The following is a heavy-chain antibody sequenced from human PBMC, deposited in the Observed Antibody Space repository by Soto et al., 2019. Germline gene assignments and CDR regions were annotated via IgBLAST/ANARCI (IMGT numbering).Heavy chain of an antibody. Sequence: QITLRESGPTLVKPTQTLTLTCTFSGFSLTTSGAGVVWIRQPPGKALEWLALIYWNDDKRYNPSLKNGLTITKDTSKNRVVLTMTNMDPVDTATHYWGPGARTYDFLTGYYMSLPDYWGLGTLVTVSS. V-gene: IGHV2-5*01. CDR1: GFSLTTSGAG. CDR2: IYWNDDK. J-gene: IGHJ4*02. D-gene: IGHD3-9*01. CDR3: GPGARTYDFLTGYYMSLPDY.